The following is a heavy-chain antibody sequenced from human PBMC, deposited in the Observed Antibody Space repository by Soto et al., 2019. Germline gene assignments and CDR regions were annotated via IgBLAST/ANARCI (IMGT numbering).Heavy chain of an antibody. J-gene: IGHJ3*02. D-gene: IGHD3-22*01. CDR1: GFTFSSYG. Sequence: GGSLRLSCAASGFTFSSYGMHWVRQAPGKGLEWVAVISYDGSNKYYADSVKGRFTISRDNSKNTLYLQMNSLRAEDTAVYYCASRLYYYDSSGYPRDAFDIWGQGTMVTVSS. CDR2: ISYDGSNK. CDR3: ASRLYYYDSSGYPRDAFDI. V-gene: IGHV3-30*03.